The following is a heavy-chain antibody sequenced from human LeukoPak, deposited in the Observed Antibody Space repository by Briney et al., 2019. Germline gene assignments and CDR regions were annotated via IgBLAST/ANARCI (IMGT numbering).Heavy chain of an antibody. CDR3: ARGPGGSGSWYSDY. V-gene: IGHV3-21*01. D-gene: IGHD6-13*01. CDR1: GFTFSSYS. J-gene: IGHJ4*02. CDR2: ISSSSSYI. Sequence: GGSLRLSCAASGFTFSSYSMNWVRQAPGKGLEWVPSISSSSSYIYYADSVKGRFTISRDNAKNSLYLQMNSLRAEDTAVYYCARGPGGSGSWYSDYWGQGTLVTVSS.